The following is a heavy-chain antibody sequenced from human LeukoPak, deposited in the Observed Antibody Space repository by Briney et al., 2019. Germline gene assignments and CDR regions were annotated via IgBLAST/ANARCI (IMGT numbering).Heavy chain of an antibody. CDR3: ARAGRYSSKYGDV. D-gene: IGHD6-13*01. V-gene: IGHV3-7*01. CDR2: IKQDGSEK. J-gene: IGHJ6*04. CDR1: GFTFSSYW. Sequence: PPRGSLRLSCAASGFTFSSYWMSWVRQAPGKGLEWVANIKQDGSEKYYVDSVKGRFTISRDNAKNSLYLQMNSLRAEDTAVYYCARAGRYSSKYGDVWGKGTTVTVSS.